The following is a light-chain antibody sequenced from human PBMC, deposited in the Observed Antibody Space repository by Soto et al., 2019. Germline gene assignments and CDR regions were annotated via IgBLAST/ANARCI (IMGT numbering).Light chain of an antibody. CDR3: SSFAGTNSFV. V-gene: IGLV1-40*01. CDR1: SSNTGAGYD. Sequence: QSVLTQPPSVSGAPGQRVTISCTGSSSNTGAGYDVHWYRQLPGTAPKLLIYGNTNRPSGVPDRFSGSKSGTSASLAITGLQAEDEADYYCSSFAGTNSFVFGTGTKVTVL. J-gene: IGLJ1*01. CDR2: GNT.